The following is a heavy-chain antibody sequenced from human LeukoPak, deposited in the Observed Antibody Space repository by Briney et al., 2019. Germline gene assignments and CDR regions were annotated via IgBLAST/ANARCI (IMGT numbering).Heavy chain of an antibody. Sequence: GGSLRLSCAASGFSFSSHGMSWVCQAPGKGLEWVSGIIGGAGGTYYADSVKGRFTISRDNAKNSLYLQMNSLRAEDTALYYCAKGRWLHQNFDYWGQGTLVTVSS. CDR2: IIGGAGGT. J-gene: IGHJ4*02. CDR3: AKGRWLHQNFDY. V-gene: IGHV3-23*01. D-gene: IGHD5-24*01. CDR1: GFSFSSHG.